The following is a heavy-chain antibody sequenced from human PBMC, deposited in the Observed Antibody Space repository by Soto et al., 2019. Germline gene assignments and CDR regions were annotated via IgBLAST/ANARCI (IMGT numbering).Heavy chain of an antibody. D-gene: IGHD2-15*01. Sequence: SETLSLTCTVSGGSISSYYWSWIRQPAGKGLEWIGRIYTSGSTNYIPSLKSRVTMSVDTSKNQFSLKLSSVTAADTAVYYCARDNSQNYGTPAASSWFHPWGQGTPVTVSS. J-gene: IGHJ5*02. CDR2: IYTSGST. V-gene: IGHV4-4*07. CDR1: GGSISSYY. CDR3: ARDNSQNYGTPAASSWFHP.